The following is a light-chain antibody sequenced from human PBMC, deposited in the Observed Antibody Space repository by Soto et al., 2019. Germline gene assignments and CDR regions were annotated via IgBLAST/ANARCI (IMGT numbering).Light chain of an antibody. Sequence: ESGLTQSPGTLSLSPGERATLSCRAGQSITTNYLAWYQQRFGQAPRLLIHGASSRATGIPDRFSGSGSGTDFTLTISRLDPEYFAVYYCQQYCSSITFGQGTRLAIK. CDR1: QSITTNY. V-gene: IGKV3-20*01. CDR3: QQYCSSIT. CDR2: GAS. J-gene: IGKJ5*01.